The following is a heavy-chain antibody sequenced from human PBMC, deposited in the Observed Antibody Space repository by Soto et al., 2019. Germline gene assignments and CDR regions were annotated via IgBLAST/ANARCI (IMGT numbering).Heavy chain of an antibody. CDR2: IIPIFGTA. CDR3: ARAKASVTTPAVYFDY. J-gene: IGHJ4*02. Sequence: QVQLAQSGAEVKKPGSSVKVSCTASGGTFSSYAISWVRQAPGQGLEWMGGIIPIFGTANYAQKFQGRVTITADESTSTAYMELSSLRSEDTAVYYCARAKASVTTPAVYFDYWGQGTLVTVSS. V-gene: IGHV1-69*01. D-gene: IGHD4-17*01. CDR1: GGTFSSYA.